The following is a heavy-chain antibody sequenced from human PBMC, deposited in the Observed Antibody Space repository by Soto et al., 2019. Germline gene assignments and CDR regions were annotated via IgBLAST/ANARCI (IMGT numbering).Heavy chain of an antibody. CDR2: ISYDGSNK. D-gene: IGHD3-3*01. Sequence: GGSLRLSCAASGFTFSSYGMHWVRQAPGKGLEWVAVISYDGSNKYYADSVKGRFTISRDNSKNTLYLQMNSLRAEDTAVYYCAKDRGTIFGVVITYYYYGMDVWGQGTTVTVSS. J-gene: IGHJ6*02. V-gene: IGHV3-30*18. CDR1: GFTFSSYG. CDR3: AKDRGTIFGVVITYYYYGMDV.